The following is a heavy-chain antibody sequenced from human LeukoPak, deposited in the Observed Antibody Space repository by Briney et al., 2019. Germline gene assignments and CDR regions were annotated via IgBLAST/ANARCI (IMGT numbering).Heavy chain of an antibody. V-gene: IGHV1-24*01. CDR2: FDPEDGET. J-gene: IGHJ4*02. CDR3: ATGGITIFGVALDY. D-gene: IGHD3-3*01. Sequence: ASVKVSCKASGYTFTGYYMHWVRQAPGQGLEWMGGFDPEDGETIYAQKFQGRVTMTEDTSTDTAYMELSSLRSEDTAVYYCATGGITIFGVALDYWGQGTLVTVSS. CDR1: GYTFTGYY.